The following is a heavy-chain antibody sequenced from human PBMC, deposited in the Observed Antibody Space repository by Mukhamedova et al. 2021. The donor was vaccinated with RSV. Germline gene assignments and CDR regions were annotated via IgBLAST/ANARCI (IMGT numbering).Heavy chain of an antibody. CDR2: GGST. D-gene: IGHD3-3*01. CDR3: VKDLKNYDFWSGYSPEAFDI. Sequence: GGSTYYADSVKGRFTISRDNSKNTLYLQMSSLRAEDTAVYYCVKDLKNYDFWSGYSPEAFDIWGQGTMVTDSS. V-gene: IGHV3-64D*06. J-gene: IGHJ3*02.